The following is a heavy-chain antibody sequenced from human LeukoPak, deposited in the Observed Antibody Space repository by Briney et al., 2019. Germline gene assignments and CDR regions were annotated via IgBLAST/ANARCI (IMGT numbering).Heavy chain of an antibody. Sequence: SETLSLTCTVSGGSISSGSYYWSWLRQPAGKGLEWIGRIYTSGSTNYNPSLKSRVTISVDTSKNQFSLKLSSVTAADTAVYYCARGGKVAAAGIPYAFDIWGQGTMVTVSS. D-gene: IGHD6-13*01. CDR3: ARGGKVAAAGIPYAFDI. V-gene: IGHV4-61*02. CDR1: GGSISSGSYY. J-gene: IGHJ3*02. CDR2: IYTSGST.